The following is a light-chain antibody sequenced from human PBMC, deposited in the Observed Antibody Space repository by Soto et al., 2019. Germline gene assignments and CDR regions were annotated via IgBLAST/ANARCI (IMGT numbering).Light chain of an antibody. Sequence: EIVMTQSPATLSVSPGERATLSCRASQSINSNLAWYQQKPGQAPRLLIYGASTRATDIPARFSGSGSGTEFTLTISSLQSEDFALYYCQQYRNWPRTFGLGTKVDIK. V-gene: IGKV3-15*01. CDR2: GAS. CDR3: QQYRNWPRT. J-gene: IGKJ1*01. CDR1: QSINSN.